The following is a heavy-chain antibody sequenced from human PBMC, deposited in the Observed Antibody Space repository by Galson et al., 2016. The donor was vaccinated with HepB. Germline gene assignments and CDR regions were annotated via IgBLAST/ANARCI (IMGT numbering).Heavy chain of an antibody. CDR3: ATTLTIRAWGY. J-gene: IGHJ4*02. CDR2: IDNEGTT. V-gene: IGHV3-53*01. CDR1: GFSVTSNY. Sequence: SLRLSCAASGFSVTSNYMSWVRQAPGKGLEWVSVIDNEGTTYYADSVKGRFTVSRDSSNNRLNLQMNSLRAEDTAIYYCATTLTIRAWGYWGQGTLVTVSS. D-gene: IGHD3-3*01.